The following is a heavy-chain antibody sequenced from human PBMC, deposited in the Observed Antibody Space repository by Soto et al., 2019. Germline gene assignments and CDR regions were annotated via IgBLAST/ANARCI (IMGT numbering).Heavy chain of an antibody. Sequence: EVQLVESGGGFVQPGGSLRLSCTTSGFSFSTYSMSWVRQAPGKGLEWVSHVGSSGTTIYHADSVKGRFTISRDNSKNTLYLQMNSLRAEDTAVYYCAKDRSSWYRGFDPWGQGTLVTVSS. CDR3: AKDRSSWYRGFDP. D-gene: IGHD6-13*01. CDR2: VGSSGTTI. V-gene: IGHV3-48*01. J-gene: IGHJ5*02. CDR1: GFSFSTYS.